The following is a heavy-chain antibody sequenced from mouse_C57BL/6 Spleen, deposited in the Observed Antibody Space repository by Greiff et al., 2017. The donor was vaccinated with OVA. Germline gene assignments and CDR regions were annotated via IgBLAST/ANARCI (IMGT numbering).Heavy chain of an antibody. D-gene: IGHD2-1*01. CDR3: ARNYGKGAWFAY. CDR1: GYSFTSYY. J-gene: IGHJ3*01. CDR2: IYPGSGNT. Sequence: VQLQESGPELVKPGASVKISCKASGYSFTSYYIHWVKQRPGQGLEWIGWIYPGSGNTKYNEKFKGKATLTADTSSSTAYMQLSSLTSEDSAVYYCARNYGKGAWFAYWGQGTLVTVSA. V-gene: IGHV1-66*01.